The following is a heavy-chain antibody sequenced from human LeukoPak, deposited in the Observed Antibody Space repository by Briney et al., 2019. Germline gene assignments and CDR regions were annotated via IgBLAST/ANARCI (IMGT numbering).Heavy chain of an antibody. V-gene: IGHV1-2*02. Sequence: GASVKVSCKAPGYTFTDYFMHWVRQAPGQGLEWMGWINPNSGGTNYAQKFQGRVTMTRDTSISTAYMELSRLRSDDTAVYYCARSISGWYYFDYWGQGTLVTVSS. D-gene: IGHD6-19*01. J-gene: IGHJ4*02. CDR2: INPNSGGT. CDR3: ARSISGWYYFDY. CDR1: GYTFTDYF.